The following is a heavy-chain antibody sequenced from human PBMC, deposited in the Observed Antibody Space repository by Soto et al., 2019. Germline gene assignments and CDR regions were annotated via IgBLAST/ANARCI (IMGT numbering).Heavy chain of an antibody. CDR1: GDSMSSNSAA. Sequence: SQTLSLTCTISGDSMSSNSAAWNWIRQSPSRGLEWLGRTYYRSKWYNDYAVSVKSRITINPDTSKNQFSLQLNSVTPEDTAVYYCARGSIAAAGTNWFDPWGQGTLVTVSS. CDR3: ARGSIAAAGTNWFDP. V-gene: IGHV6-1*01. D-gene: IGHD6-13*01. J-gene: IGHJ5*02. CDR2: TYYRSKWYN.